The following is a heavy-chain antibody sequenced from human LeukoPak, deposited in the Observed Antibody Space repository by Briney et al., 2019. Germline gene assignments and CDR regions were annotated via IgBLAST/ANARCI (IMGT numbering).Heavy chain of an antibody. J-gene: IGHJ4*02. CDR1: GFTFDNYA. CDR3: AKDIGSMVTTFDS. CDR2: ISWNSGAI. Sequence: GGSLRLSCAASGFTFDNYAMHWVRQVPGKGLEWVSGISWNSGAIGYADSVEGRFTISRDNVKNVLYLEVNSLRAEDTAFYYCAKDIGSMVTTFDSWGQGTLVTVSS. V-gene: IGHV3-9*01. D-gene: IGHD4-17*01.